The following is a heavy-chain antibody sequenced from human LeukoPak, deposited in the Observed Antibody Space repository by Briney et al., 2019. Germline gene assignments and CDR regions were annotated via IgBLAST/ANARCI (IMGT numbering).Heavy chain of an antibody. CDR3: ARVLILDYYYETHWYFDL. Sequence: GGSLRLSCAASGFTFSDYYMAWIRQAPGEGLTWISYVTGASTTMYYADSVKGRFTISRDNAKNLLYLQMDSLRAEDTAVYYCARVLILDYYYETHWYFDLWGRGTLVTVSS. V-gene: IGHV3-11*04. D-gene: IGHD3-22*01. CDR2: VTGASTTM. CDR1: GFTFSDYY. J-gene: IGHJ2*01.